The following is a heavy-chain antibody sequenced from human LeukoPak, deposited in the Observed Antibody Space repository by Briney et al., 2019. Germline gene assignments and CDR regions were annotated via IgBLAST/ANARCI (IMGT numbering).Heavy chain of an antibody. CDR3: ARCVFFGSTGYYYMDV. Sequence: PGGSLRLSCAASGFTFSSYGMSWVRQAPGKGLEWVSGINWNGGSTGYADSVKGRFTISRDNARNFLYLQMNSLRAEDTALYYCARCVFFGSTGYYYMDVWGKGTTVTVSS. J-gene: IGHJ6*03. CDR1: GFTFSSYG. D-gene: IGHD4-11*01. V-gene: IGHV3-20*04. CDR2: INWNGGST.